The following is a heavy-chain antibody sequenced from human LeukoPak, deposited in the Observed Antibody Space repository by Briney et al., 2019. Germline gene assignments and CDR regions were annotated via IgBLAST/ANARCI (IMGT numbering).Heavy chain of an antibody. CDR1: ALTFSTYW. D-gene: IGHD3-10*01. CDR3: ARDHAGSGDYFDY. V-gene: IGHV3-7*01. J-gene: IGHJ4*02. CDR2: IKQDGSQE. Sequence: GRSLRLSCAASALTFSTYWMSWVRQPPEKGLGWVANIKQDGSQELHVDSVKGRFTIPRDNPKNTLCRQMNSLTAEDTAVYYCARDHAGSGDYFDYWGQGTLVTVSS.